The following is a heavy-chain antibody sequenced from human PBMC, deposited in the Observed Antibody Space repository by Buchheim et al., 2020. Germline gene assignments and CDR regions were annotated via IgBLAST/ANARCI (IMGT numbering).Heavy chain of an antibody. Sequence: QIPLKESGPTLVKPTQTLTLTCTFSGFSLSTSGVGVGWIRQPPGKALEWLALIYWDDDKRYSPSLKSRLTSTKDNSKNQVVLTMTNMDPVDTATYSCAHSRFRESHPITYHNWFDPWGQGTL. CDR2: IYWDDDK. CDR1: GFSLSTSGVG. D-gene: IGHD3-10*01. J-gene: IGHJ5*02. CDR3: AHSRFRESHPITYHNWFDP. V-gene: IGHV2-5*02.